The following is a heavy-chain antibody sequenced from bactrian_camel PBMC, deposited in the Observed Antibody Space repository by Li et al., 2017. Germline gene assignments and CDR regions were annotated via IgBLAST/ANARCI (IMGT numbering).Heavy chain of an antibody. D-gene: IGHD4*01. V-gene: IGHV3S31*01. CDR3: ASSRERYSDYVHVY. J-gene: IGHJ4*01. Sequence: VQLVESGGGLVQPGGSLRLSCAASGLTFSSYAMFWVRQAPGKGLEWVSAINSGGGSTYYADSVKGRFTISRDNAKNTLYLHLNSLKTEDTAMYYCASSRERYSDYVHVYWGVGTQVTVS. CDR1: GLTFSSYA. CDR2: INSGGGST.